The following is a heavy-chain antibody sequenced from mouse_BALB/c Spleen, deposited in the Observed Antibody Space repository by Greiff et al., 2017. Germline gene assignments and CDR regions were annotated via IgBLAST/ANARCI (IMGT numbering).Heavy chain of an antibody. D-gene: IGHD1-1*01. CDR1: GFTFSSYG. J-gene: IGHJ3*01. CDR3: ERHYYGSQAWFAY. V-gene: IGHV5-6*01. Sequence: EVKLVESGGDLVKPGGSLKLSCAASGFTFSSYGMSWVRQTPDKRLEWVATISSGGSYTYYPDSVKGRFTISRDNAKNTLYLQMSSLKSEDTAMYYCERHYYGSQAWFAYWGQGTLVTVSA. CDR2: ISSGGSYT.